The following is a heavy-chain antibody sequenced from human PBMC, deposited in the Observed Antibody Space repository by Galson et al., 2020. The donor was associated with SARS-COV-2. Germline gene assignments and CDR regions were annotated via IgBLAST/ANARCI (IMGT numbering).Heavy chain of an antibody. CDR2: IIPIFGTA. CDR1: GGTFSSYA. J-gene: IGHJ6*03. Sequence: SVKVSCKASGGTFSSYAISWVRQAPGQGLEWMGGIIPIFGTANYAQKFQGRVTITADESTSTAYMELSSLRSEDTAVYYCATTNFDWLAYMDVWGKGTTVTVSS. V-gene: IGHV1-69*13. D-gene: IGHD3-9*01. CDR3: ATTNFDWLAYMDV.